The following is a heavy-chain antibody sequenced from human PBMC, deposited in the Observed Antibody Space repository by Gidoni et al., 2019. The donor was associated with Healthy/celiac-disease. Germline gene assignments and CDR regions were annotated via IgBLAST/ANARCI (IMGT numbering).Heavy chain of an antibody. J-gene: IGHJ4*02. CDR3: ARVNLSFDY. CDR2: FYYSGST. CDR1: GGSISTYY. V-gene: IGHV4-59*01. Sequence: QVQLRESGPGLVKPSETLSLTCTVSGGSISTYYWSWIRQPPGKGLEWIGYFYYSGSTNYNPSLKSRVTISVDTSKNQFSLKLSSVTAADTAVYYCARVNLSFDYWGQGTLVTVSS.